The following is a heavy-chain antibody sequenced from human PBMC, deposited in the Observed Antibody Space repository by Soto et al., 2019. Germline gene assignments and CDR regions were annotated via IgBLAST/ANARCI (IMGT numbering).Heavy chain of an antibody. J-gene: IGHJ4*02. CDR3: AVVVVAATGRYFDY. D-gene: IGHD2-15*01. Sequence: SETLSLTCAVSGGSISSGGYSWSWIRQPPGKGLEWIGYIYHSGSTYYNPSLKSRVTISVDRSKNQFPLKLSSVTAADTAVYYCAVVVVAATGRYFDYWGQGTLVTVSS. V-gene: IGHV4-30-2*01. CDR1: GGSISSGGYS. CDR2: IYHSGST.